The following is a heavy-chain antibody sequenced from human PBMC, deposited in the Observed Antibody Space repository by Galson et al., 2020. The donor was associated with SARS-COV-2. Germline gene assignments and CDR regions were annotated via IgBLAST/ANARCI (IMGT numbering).Heavy chain of an antibody. V-gene: IGHV4-34*01. D-gene: IGHD2-2*01. J-gene: IGHJ6*03. CDR3: ARDRVIMGYCRSTSCYGVGSYYYYYMDV. CDR2: INHSGST. CDR1: GGSFSGYY. Sequence: SETLSLTCTVYGGSFSGYYWSWIRQPPGKGLEWIGEINHSGSTNYNPSLKSRVTISVDTSKNQFSLKLSSVTAADTAVYYCARDRVIMGYCRSTSCYGVGSYYYYYMDVWGKGTTVTISS.